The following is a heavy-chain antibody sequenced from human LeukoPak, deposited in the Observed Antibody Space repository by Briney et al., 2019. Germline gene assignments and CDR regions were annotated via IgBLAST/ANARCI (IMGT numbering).Heavy chain of an antibody. CDR3: AKEYCGGDCYSPCAEYFQH. J-gene: IGHJ1*01. D-gene: IGHD2-21*02. CDR1: GFTFSSYA. V-gene: IGHV3-23*01. CDR2: ISGSGGST. Sequence: GGSLRLSCAASGFTFSSYAMSWVRQAPGKGLEWVSAISGSGGSTYYADSVKGRFTISRDNSKNTLYLQMNSLRAEDTAVYYCAKEYCGGDCYSPCAEYFQHWGQGTLVTVSS.